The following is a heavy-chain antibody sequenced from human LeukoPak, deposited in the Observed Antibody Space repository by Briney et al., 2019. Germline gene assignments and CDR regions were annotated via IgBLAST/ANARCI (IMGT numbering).Heavy chain of an antibody. CDR3: ARDYYSRFDP. J-gene: IGHJ5*02. CDR2: IYYSGST. V-gene: IGHV4-59*01. CDR1: GGSISSYY. Sequence: SETLSLTCSVSGGSISSYYWSWIRQPPGKGLEWIGYIYYSGSTNYNPSLKSRVTISVDTSKNQLSLKLSSVTAADTAVYYCARDYYSRFDPWGQGTLVTVSS. D-gene: IGHD1-26*01.